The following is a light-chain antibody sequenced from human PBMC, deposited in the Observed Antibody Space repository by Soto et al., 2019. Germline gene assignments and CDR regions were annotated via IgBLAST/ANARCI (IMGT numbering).Light chain of an antibody. CDR3: QQSYSMPRT. Sequence: DIEMTQSPSSLSASVGDRVTITCRASQSISFYLNWYQQKPGKAPKLLIYTASNVQSGVPSRISGSGSGTEFALTITSLQREDFATYYCQQSYSMPRTFGQGTKVDVK. J-gene: IGKJ1*01. V-gene: IGKV1-39*01. CDR2: TAS. CDR1: QSISFY.